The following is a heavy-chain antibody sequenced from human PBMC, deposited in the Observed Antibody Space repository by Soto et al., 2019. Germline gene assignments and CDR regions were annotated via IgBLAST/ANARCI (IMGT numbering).Heavy chain of an antibody. D-gene: IGHD2-2*01. V-gene: IGHV4-31*03. J-gene: IGHJ5*02. CDR1: GGSISRGGYY. CDR2: IYYSGST. Sequence: TLSLTCTVSGGSISRGGYYWSWIRQHPGKGLEWIGYIYYSGSTYYNPSLKSRVTISVDTSKNQFSLKLSSVTAADTAVYYCASSHCSSTSCPTSWFDPWGQGTLVTVSS. CDR3: ASSHCSSTSCPTSWFDP.